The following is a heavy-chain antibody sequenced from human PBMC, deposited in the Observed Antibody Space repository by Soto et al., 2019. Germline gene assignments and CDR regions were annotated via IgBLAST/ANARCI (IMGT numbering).Heavy chain of an antibody. CDR3: ARHGAVLRFLEWPENWFDP. CDR1: VGSSSSSSYY. J-gene: IGHJ5*02. V-gene: IGHV4-39*01. Sequence: PSETLSLTCTVSVGSSSSSSYYRGWIRQPLGKGLEWIGSIYYSGSTYYNPSLKSRVTISVDTSKNQFSLKLSSVTAADTAVYYCARHGAVLRFLEWPENWFDPWGQGTLVTVS. D-gene: IGHD3-3*01. CDR2: IYYSGST.